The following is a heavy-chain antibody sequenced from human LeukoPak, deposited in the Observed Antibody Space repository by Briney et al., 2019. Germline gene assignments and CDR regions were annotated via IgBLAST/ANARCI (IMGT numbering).Heavy chain of an antibody. Sequence: GGSLRLSCAASGPTFRKYWMTWLRQAPGKGLEWVADIKQDGSEKLYVNSVRGRFTISRDNAKMSLFLQMNSLRAEDTAVYYCARDNGVVHGVYYMDVWGKGTTVTVS. D-gene: IGHD3-3*01. CDR1: GPTFRKYW. CDR3: ARDNGVVHGVYYMDV. CDR2: IKQDGSEK. V-gene: IGHV3-7*01. J-gene: IGHJ6*03.